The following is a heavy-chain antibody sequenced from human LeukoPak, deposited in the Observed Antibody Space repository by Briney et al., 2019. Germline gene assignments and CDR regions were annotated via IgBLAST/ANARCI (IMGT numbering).Heavy chain of an antibody. D-gene: IGHD2-21*02. CDR3: ASSLEHIVVVTARVERLLGVFQH. Sequence: SVKVSCKASGGTFSSYAISWVRQAPGQGLEWMGGIIPIFGTANYAQKSQGRVTITTDESTSTAYMELSSLRSEDTAVYYCASSLEHIVVVTARVERLLGVFQHWGQGTLVTVSS. V-gene: IGHV1-69*05. J-gene: IGHJ1*01. CDR1: GGTFSSYA. CDR2: IIPIFGTA.